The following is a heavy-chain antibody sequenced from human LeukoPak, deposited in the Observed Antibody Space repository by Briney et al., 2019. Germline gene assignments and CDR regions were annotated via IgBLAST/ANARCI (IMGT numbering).Heavy chain of an antibody. V-gene: IGHV4-59*01. CDR3: ARETSQKGAHYMDV. CDR2: IYYIGRT. J-gene: IGHJ6*03. CDR1: GGSISSYY. Sequence: PSETLSLTCTVSGGSISSYYWSWIRQPPGKGLEWIGYIYYIGRTNYNPSLKTRGTISVDTSKNQFSLKLSSVTAADTAVYYCARETSQKGAHYMDVWGKGTTVTISS. D-gene: IGHD3-16*01.